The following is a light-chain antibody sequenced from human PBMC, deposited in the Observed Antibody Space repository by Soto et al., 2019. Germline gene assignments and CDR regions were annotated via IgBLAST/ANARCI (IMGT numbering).Light chain of an antibody. CDR2: DNN. V-gene: IGLV1-51*01. Sequence: QSVLTQPPSVSAAPGQTVTISCSGSSSNIGNNYVSWYQQLPGTAPKLLIYDNNKRPPGIPDRFSGSKSDTSATLGITGLQTGDEADYYCATWDSSLSAVVFGGGTKLTVL. J-gene: IGLJ2*01. CDR3: ATWDSSLSAVV. CDR1: SSNIGNNY.